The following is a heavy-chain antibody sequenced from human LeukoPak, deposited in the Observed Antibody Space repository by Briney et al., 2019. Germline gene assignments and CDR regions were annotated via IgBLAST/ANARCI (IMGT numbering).Heavy chain of an antibody. Sequence: GGSLRLSCAASGFTFSSYSMNWARQAPGKGLEWVSSISSSSSYIHYADSVKGRFAISRDNAKNSLYLQMNSLRAEDTAVYYCARVGTSYDILTGYVYYFDYWGQGTLVTVSS. CDR2: ISSSSSYI. J-gene: IGHJ4*02. CDR3: ARVGTSYDILTGYVYYFDY. CDR1: GFTFSSYS. D-gene: IGHD3-9*01. V-gene: IGHV3-21*01.